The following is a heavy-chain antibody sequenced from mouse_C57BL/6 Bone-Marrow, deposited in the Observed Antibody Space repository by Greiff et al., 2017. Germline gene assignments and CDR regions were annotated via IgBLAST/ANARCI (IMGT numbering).Heavy chain of an antibody. Sequence: VQLQQSGAELARPGASVKMSCKASGYTFTSYTMHWVQQRPGQGLEWIGYINPSSGYTKYTQKFKDKATLTADKSSSPVYMQLSSLTSEDSAVYYCEREGYGSSYDYWYFDVWGTGTTVTVSS. CDR2: INPSSGYT. V-gene: IGHV1-4*01. CDR1: GYTFTSYT. J-gene: IGHJ1*03. D-gene: IGHD1-1*01. CDR3: EREGYGSSYDYWYFDV.